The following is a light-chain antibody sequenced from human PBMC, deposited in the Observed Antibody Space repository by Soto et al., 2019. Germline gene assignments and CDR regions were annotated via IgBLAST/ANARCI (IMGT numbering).Light chain of an antibody. J-gene: IGKJ4*01. CDR3: QQRT. Sequence: EVVLTQSPDTLSLSPGEGATLSCRASQRVASSFLAWYQQKPGQAPRLLIYGASSRATGIPDRFSGRGSGTDFTLTIGRLEPEDFAVYYCQQRTFGGGTKVEIK. V-gene: IGKV3-20*01. CDR1: QRVASSF. CDR2: GAS.